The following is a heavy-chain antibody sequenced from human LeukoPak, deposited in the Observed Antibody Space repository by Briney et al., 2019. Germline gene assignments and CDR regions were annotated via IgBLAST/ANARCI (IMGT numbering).Heavy chain of an antibody. V-gene: IGHV3-11*06. J-gene: IGHJ6*04. CDR1: GFTFSDYY. CDR3: ARDGAWDIVVPPYYYGMDV. D-gene: IGHD2-15*01. Sequence: PGGSLRLSCAASGFTFSDYYMSWIRQAPGKGLEGVSYISSSSSYTNYADSVKGRFTISRDNAKNSLYLQMNSLRAEDTAVYYCARDGAWDIVVPPYYYGMDVWGKGTTVTVSS. CDR2: ISSSSSYT.